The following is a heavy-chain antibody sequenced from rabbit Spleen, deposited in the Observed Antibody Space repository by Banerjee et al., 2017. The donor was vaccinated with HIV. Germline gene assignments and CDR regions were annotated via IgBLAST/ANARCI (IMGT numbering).Heavy chain of an antibody. V-gene: IGHV1S45*01. CDR1: RFDFSTYS. CDR3: ASGYSDIYFNL. J-gene: IGHJ4*01. D-gene: IGHD1-1*01. Sequence: QEQLEESGGGLVKPEGSLKLSCKASRFDFSTYSMSWVRQAPGKGLECIACIYAGDGSTYYASWAKGRFTISKTSSTTVTLQMTSLTAADTATYFCASGYSDIYFNLWGQGTLVTVS. CDR2: IYAGDGST.